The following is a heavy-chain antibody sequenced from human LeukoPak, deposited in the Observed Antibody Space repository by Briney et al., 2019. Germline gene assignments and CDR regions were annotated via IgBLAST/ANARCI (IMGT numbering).Heavy chain of an antibody. CDR3: AREICSSTSCLAFDI. D-gene: IGHD2-2*01. CDR2: MSYDGSNK. J-gene: IGHJ3*02. V-gene: IGHV3-30*04. Sequence: GGSLRLSCAASGFTFSRYAMHWVRQAPGKGLEWVAVMSYDGSNKYYADSVKGRFTISRDNSKNTLYLQMNSLRAEDTAVYYCAREICSSTSCLAFDIWGQGTMVTVSS. CDR1: GFTFSRYA.